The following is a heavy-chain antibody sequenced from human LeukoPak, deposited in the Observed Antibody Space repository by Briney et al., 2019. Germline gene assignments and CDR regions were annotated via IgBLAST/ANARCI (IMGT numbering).Heavy chain of an antibody. J-gene: IGHJ4*02. CDR1: GYSFTSYW. CDR3: ARYDVPECTSCPDY. D-gene: IGHD2-2*01. V-gene: IGHV5-51*01. Sequence: GESLKISRKGSGYSFTSYWIGWVRQMPGKGLGWMGIIYPGDSDTRYSPSFQGQVTISADKSISTAYLQWSSLKASDTAMYYCARYDVPECTSCPDYWGQGTLVTVSS. CDR2: IYPGDSDT.